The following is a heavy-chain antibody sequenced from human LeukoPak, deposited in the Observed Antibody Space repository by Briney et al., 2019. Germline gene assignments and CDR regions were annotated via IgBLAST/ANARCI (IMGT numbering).Heavy chain of an antibody. CDR3: AKDGDLADYSDYGAVYYFDY. CDR2: ISGSGGST. D-gene: IGHD4-11*01. CDR1: GFTFSSYA. J-gene: IGHJ4*02. Sequence: PGGSLRLSCAASGFTFSSYAMSWVRQAPGKGLEWVSAISGSGGSTYYADSVKGRFTISRDNSKNTLYLQMNSLRAEDTAVYYCAKDGDLADYSDYGAVYYFDYWGQGTLVTVSS. V-gene: IGHV3-23*01.